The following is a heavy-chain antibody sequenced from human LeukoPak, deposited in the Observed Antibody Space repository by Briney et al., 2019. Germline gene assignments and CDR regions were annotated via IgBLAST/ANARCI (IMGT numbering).Heavy chain of an antibody. CDR1: GYTFTRHY. CDR3: ARDGLYCTNGVCSSDI. V-gene: IGHV1-46*01. CDR2: INPGSGAT. D-gene: IGHD2-8*01. J-gene: IGHJ3*02. Sequence: SVKVSCKASGYTFTRHYMNWVRQAPGQGLEWMGKINPGSGATGYAQKFQGRVTMTRDTSTSTVYMELTSLRSADTAVYFCARDGLYCTNGVCSSDIWGQGTLVTVSS.